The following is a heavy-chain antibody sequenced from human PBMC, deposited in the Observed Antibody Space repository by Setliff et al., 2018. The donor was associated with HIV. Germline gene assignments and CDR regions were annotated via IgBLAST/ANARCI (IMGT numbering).Heavy chain of an antibody. J-gene: IGHJ4*02. CDR2: IYYSGSA. D-gene: IGHD3-3*02. CDR1: GDSIDRSNFF. CDR3: ARDRAAFRLTY. V-gene: IGHV4-31*01. Sequence: KTSETLSLTCTVSGDSIDRSNFFWTWIRQHPGKGLEWIGYIYYSGSATYNPSLKSQASISVDTSRNEFSLKLSSVTAADTAVYFCARDRAAFRLTYWGQGTLVTVSS.